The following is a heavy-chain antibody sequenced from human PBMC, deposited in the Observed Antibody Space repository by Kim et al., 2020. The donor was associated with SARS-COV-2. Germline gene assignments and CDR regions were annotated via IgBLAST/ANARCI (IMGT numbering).Heavy chain of an antibody. Sequence: ASVKVSCKPSGYTFTKFPIHWVRQAPGQRLEWMGWINADSGDTKYSQKFQGRVTITRDTSATTVYMELSSLTSEDTAVYYCARMSRGVASWIDPWGQGSQVTVSS. J-gene: IGHJ5*02. CDR1: GYTFTKFP. D-gene: IGHD3-10*01. CDR2: INADSGDT. CDR3: ARMSRGVASWIDP. V-gene: IGHV1-3*01.